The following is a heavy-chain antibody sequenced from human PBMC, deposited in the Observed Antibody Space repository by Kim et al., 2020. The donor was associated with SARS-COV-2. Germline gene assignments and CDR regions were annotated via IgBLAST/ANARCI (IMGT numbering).Heavy chain of an antibody. CDR3: ARTSSSWSVYYYYYGMDV. J-gene: IGHJ6*02. CDR1: GGSISSYY. CDR2: IYYSGST. Sequence: SETLSLTCTVSGGSISSYYWSWIRQPPGKGLEWIGYIYYSGSTNYNPSLKSRVTISVDTSKNQFSLKLSSVTAADTAVYYCARTSSSWSVYYYYYGMDVWGQGTTVTVSS. V-gene: IGHV4-59*13. D-gene: IGHD6-13*01.